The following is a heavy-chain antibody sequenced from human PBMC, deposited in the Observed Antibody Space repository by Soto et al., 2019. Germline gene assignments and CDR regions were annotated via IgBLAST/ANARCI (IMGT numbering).Heavy chain of an antibody. CDR2: IYYSGST. Sequence: SETLSLTCTVSGGSISSYYWSWIRQPPGKGLEWIGYIYYSGSTNYNPSLKSRVTISVDTSKNQFSLKLSSVTAADTAVYYCAREGPFCSSTSCYWGGMDVWGQGTTVTVSS. V-gene: IGHV4-59*01. J-gene: IGHJ6*02. CDR1: GGSISSYY. D-gene: IGHD2-2*01. CDR3: AREGPFCSSTSCYWGGMDV.